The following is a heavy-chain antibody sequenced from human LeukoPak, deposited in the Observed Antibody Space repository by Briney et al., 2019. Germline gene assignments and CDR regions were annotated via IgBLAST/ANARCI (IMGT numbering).Heavy chain of an antibody. V-gene: IGHV3-53*01. CDR1: GFTVSSNY. CDR2: IYSGGST. CDR3: VRKTTVTKGGAFDI. Sequence: PGGSLRLSCAASGFTVSSNYMSWVRQAPGKGLEWVSVIYSGGSTYYADSVKGRFTISRDNSKNTLYLQMNSLRAEDTAVYYCVRKTTVTKGGAFDIWGQGTMVTVSS. D-gene: IGHD4-17*01. J-gene: IGHJ3*02.